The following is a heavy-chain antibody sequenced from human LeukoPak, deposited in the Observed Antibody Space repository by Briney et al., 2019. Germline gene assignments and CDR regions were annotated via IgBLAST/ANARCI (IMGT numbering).Heavy chain of an antibody. Sequence: ASVKVSCNASGYTFTGYYMHWVRQAPGQGLEWMGWINPNSGGTNYAQQFQGRVTMTRDTSISTAYMELSRLRSDDTAVYYCEVYCSSTSCQERITIFGVVLGFDYWGQGTLVTVSS. CDR2: INPNSGGT. CDR1: GYTFTGYY. D-gene: IGHD3-3*01. J-gene: IGHJ4*02. V-gene: IGHV1-2*02. CDR3: EVYCSSTSCQERITIFGVVLGFDY.